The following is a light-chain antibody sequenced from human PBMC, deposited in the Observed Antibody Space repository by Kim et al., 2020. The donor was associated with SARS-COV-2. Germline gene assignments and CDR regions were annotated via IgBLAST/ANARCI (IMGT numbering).Light chain of an antibody. Sequence: ASVRDSVTITCRASQGINNYLNWYQQKPGKAPNLLISAASTLRSGVRSRFSGSGSGTDFTLTISSLQPEDFATYYCQQNYGTPRTFGQGTKVDIK. CDR1: QGINNY. CDR3: QQNYGTPRT. J-gene: IGKJ1*01. V-gene: IGKV1-39*01. CDR2: AAS.